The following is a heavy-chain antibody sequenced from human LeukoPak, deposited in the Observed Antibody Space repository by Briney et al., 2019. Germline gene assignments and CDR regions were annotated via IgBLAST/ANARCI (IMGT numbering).Heavy chain of an antibody. CDR1: GFILSSYA. Sequence: GGSLRLSCAASGFILSSYAMSWVRQAPGKGLEWVSATSSSDAGTYYADSVKGRFTISRDNSKNTLYLQMNSLRAEDTAVYYCARRAGGYSHPYDYWGQGTLVTVSS. D-gene: IGHD4-23*01. J-gene: IGHJ4*02. CDR3: ARRAGGYSHPYDY. V-gene: IGHV3-23*01. CDR2: TSSSDAGT.